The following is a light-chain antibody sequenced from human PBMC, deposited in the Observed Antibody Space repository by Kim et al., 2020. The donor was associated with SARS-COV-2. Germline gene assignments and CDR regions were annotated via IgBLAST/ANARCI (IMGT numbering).Light chain of an antibody. Sequence: EIVLTQSPGTLSLSPGERATLSCRASQSVRSNYLAWYHKKPGQAPRLLIYGASSRATGIPDRFSGSGSGTDFALTISRLEPEDFAVYYCQQYGSSPCTFGQGTKLEIK. J-gene: IGKJ2*02. CDR3: QQYGSSPCT. CDR1: QSVRSNY. CDR2: GAS. V-gene: IGKV3-20*01.